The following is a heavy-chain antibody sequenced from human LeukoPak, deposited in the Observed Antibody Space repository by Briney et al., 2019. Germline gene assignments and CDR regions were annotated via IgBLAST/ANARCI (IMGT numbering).Heavy chain of an antibody. Sequence: KPGGSLRLSCAASGFTFSDYYMSWIRQAPGKGLEWVSYISSSGSTIYYADSVKGRFTISRDNAKNSLYLQMNSLRAEDTAVYYCARDLFGSYYYGSGSYSGYWGQGTLVTVSS. J-gene: IGHJ4*02. CDR1: GFTFSDYY. V-gene: IGHV3-11*01. D-gene: IGHD3-10*01. CDR3: ARDLFGSYYYGSGSYSGY. CDR2: ISSSGSTI.